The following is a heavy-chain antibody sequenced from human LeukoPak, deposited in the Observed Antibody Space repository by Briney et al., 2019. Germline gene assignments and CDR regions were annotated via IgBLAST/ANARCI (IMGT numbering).Heavy chain of an antibody. CDR3: AKDNYGDCPFDY. Sequence: GGSLRLSCAASGFTFRSYWMRWVRQAPGKGLEWVSAISGSGGSTYYADSVKGRFTISRDNSKNTLYLQMNSLRAEDTAVYYCAKDNYGDCPFDYWGQGTLVTVSS. CDR1: GFTFRSYW. V-gene: IGHV3-23*01. J-gene: IGHJ4*02. CDR2: ISGSGGST. D-gene: IGHD4-17*01.